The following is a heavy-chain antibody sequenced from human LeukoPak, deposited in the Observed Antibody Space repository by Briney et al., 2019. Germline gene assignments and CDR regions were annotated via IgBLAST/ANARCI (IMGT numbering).Heavy chain of an antibody. Sequence: PSETLSLTCTVSGGSISSSSYYWGWIRQPPGKGLEWIGSIYYSGSTYYNPSLKSRVTISVDTSKNQFSLKLSSVTAADTAVYYCARDEGDYCSGGSCYSNWFDPWGQGTLVTVSS. CDR3: ARDEGDYCSGGSCYSNWFDP. V-gene: IGHV4-39*07. CDR1: GGSISSSSYY. D-gene: IGHD2-15*01. J-gene: IGHJ5*02. CDR2: IYYSGST.